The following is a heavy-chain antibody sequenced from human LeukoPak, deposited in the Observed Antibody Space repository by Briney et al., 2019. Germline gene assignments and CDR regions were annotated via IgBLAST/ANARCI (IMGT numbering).Heavy chain of an antibody. CDR3: ARTGPYYYDSSGYPIMGFDY. V-gene: IGHV1-18*01. Sequence: EAPVKVSCKASGYTFTSYGISWVRQAPGQGLEWMGWISAYNGNTNYAQKLQGRVTMTTDTSTSTAYMELRSLRSDDTAVYYCARTGPYYYDSSGYPIMGFDYWGQGTLVTVSS. CDR2: ISAYNGNT. CDR1: GYTFTSYG. D-gene: IGHD3-22*01. J-gene: IGHJ4*02.